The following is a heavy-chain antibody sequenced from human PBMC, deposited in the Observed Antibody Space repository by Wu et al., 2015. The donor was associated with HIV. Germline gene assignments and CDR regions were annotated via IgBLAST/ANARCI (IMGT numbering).Heavy chain of an antibody. CDR1: GYRFINYG. J-gene: IGHJ6*03. D-gene: IGHD3-3*01. Sequence: QVQLVQSGPEVKKPGSSVKVSCKASGYRFINYGINWVRQAPGQGLECLGWISTYNGNTNYAQKFQGRVTMTTDTSTSTAYMELRSLRSDDTAVYYCARAGFMIFGVVTTKAYYMDVWGKGTTVTVSS. V-gene: IGHV1-18*01. CDR3: ARAGFMIFGVVTTKAYYMDV. CDR2: ISTYNGNT.